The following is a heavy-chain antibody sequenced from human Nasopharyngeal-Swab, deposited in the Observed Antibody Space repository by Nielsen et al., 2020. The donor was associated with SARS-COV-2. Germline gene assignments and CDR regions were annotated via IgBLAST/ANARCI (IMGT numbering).Heavy chain of an antibody. CDR2: IKQDGSEK. CDR3: AKALSANNWNYYYYGMDV. D-gene: IGHD1-20*01. Sequence: GESLKISCAASGFTFSSYWMSWVRQAPGKGLEWVANIKQDGSEKYYVDSVKGRFTISRDNSKNTLYLQMNSLRAEDTAVYYCAKALSANNWNYYYYGMDVWGQGTTVTVSS. J-gene: IGHJ6*02. V-gene: IGHV3-7*03. CDR1: GFTFSSYW.